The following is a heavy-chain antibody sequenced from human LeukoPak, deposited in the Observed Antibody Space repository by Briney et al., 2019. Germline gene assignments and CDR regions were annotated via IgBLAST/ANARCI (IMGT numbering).Heavy chain of an antibody. Sequence: GGSLRLSCAASGFTFSDYYMSWIRQAPGKGLEWVSYISSSGSTIYYADSVKGRFTISRDNAQNSLHLQMNSLRAEDTAVYYCARGGGYPPPAAFDIWGQGTMVTVSS. CDR1: GFTFSDYY. CDR2: ISSSGSTI. D-gene: IGHD3-22*01. J-gene: IGHJ3*02. CDR3: ARGGGYPPPAAFDI. V-gene: IGHV3-11*04.